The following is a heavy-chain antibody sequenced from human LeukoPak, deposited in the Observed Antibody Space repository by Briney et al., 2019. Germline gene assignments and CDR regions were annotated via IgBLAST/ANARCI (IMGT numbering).Heavy chain of an antibody. J-gene: IGHJ4*02. D-gene: IGHD6-13*01. CDR3: AKGAAAGIGVDY. Sequence: GGSLRITCAASGFTFDDYTMHWVRQAPGNGLEWVSLISWDGGSTYYADSVKGRFTISRDNSKNSLYLQMNSLRTEDTALYYCAKGAAAGIGVDYWGQGTLVTVSS. V-gene: IGHV3-43*01. CDR1: GFTFDDYT. CDR2: ISWDGGST.